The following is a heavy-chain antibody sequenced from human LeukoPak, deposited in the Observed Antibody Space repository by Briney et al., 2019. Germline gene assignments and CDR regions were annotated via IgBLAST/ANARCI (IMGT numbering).Heavy chain of an antibody. D-gene: IGHD6-6*01. CDR2: IYTSGST. CDR3: ARVGSSSSFYYYYYMDV. Sequence: PSETLSLTCTVSGGSTSSYYWSWIRQPAGKGLEWIGRIYTSGSTNYNPSLKSRVTISVDKSKNQFSLKLSSVTAADTAVYYCARVGSSSSFYYYYYMDVWGKGTTVTVSS. V-gene: IGHV4-4*07. J-gene: IGHJ6*03. CDR1: GGSTSSYY.